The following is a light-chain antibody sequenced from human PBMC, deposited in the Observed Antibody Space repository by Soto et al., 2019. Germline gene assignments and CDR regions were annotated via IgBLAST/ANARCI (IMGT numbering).Light chain of an antibody. J-gene: IGKJ5*01. CDR3: QQRSNWPPIT. Sequence: EIVLTQSPATLSLSPGERATLSCRASQSVSSYLAWYQQKPGQAPRLLIYGASTRATGVPPRFSGSGSGTDFTLTISSLEPEDAAVYYCQQRSNWPPITFGQGTRLEIK. CDR2: GAS. V-gene: IGKV3-11*01. CDR1: QSVSSY.